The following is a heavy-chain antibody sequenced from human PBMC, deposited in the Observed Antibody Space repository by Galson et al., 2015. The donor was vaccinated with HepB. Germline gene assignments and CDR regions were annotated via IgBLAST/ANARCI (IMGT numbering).Heavy chain of an antibody. J-gene: IGHJ5*02. CDR1: GGSISYNY. Sequence: ETLSLTCTVSGGSISYNYWSWIRQPPGKGLEWIGYIYYSGSTNYNPSLKGRVNISVDTSKNQFSLKLSAVTAADTAVYYWAKQGEAGWFDPWGQGTLVIVSS. D-gene: IGHD3-10*01. CDR3: AKQGEAGWFDP. CDR2: IYYSGST. V-gene: IGHV4-59*08.